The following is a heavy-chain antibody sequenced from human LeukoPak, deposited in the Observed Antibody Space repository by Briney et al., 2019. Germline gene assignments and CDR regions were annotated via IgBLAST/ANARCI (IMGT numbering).Heavy chain of an antibody. CDR2: IYSGGST. CDR1: GFTVSSNY. V-gene: IGHV3-53*01. CDR3: ARAGSSIAADDY. D-gene: IGHD6-13*01. Sequence: GGSLRLSCTASGFTVSSNYMSWVRQAPGKGLEWVSVIYSGGSTYYADSVKGRFTISRDNSKNTPYLQMNSLRAEDTAVYYCARAGSSIAADDYWGQGTLVTVSS. J-gene: IGHJ4*02.